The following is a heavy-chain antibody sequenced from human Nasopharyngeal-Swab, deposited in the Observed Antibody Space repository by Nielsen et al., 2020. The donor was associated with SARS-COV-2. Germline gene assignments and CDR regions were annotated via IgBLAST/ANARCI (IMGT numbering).Heavy chain of an antibody. CDR3: SDPPFSEY. V-gene: IGHV3-23*01. CDR2: IDAGGGNT. CDR1: GFTFSTYA. Sequence: GEPLRLSCAASGFTFSTYAMTWVRQAPGKGLEWVSTIDAGGGNTWYADSVKGRFTISRDNSKSTLYLQMNSLRADDTASYSCSDPPFSEYWGQGTLVTVSS. J-gene: IGHJ4*02.